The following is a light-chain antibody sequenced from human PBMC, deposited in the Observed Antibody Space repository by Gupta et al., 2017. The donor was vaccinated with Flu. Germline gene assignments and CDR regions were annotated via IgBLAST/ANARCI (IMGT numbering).Light chain of an antibody. Sequence: DIQMTQSPSSLSASVGDRVTITCQASQDISNYLNWYQQKPGKAPKLLIYDASKLETGVPSRFSGSGSGTDFTFTISSLQPEDIATYYCQQYDNLPYIFGQGTKMEIK. CDR2: DAS. CDR3: QQYDNLPYI. CDR1: QDISNY. V-gene: IGKV1-33*01. J-gene: IGKJ2*01.